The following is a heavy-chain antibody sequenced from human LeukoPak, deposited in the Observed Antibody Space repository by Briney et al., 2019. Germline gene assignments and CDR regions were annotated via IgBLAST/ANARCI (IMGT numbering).Heavy chain of an antibody. CDR2: INHSGST. V-gene: IGHV4-34*01. CDR3: ARVCYTRIYYYYGMDV. J-gene: IGHJ6*04. CDR1: GGSFSGYY. Sequence: SETLSLTCAVYGGSFSGYYWSWIRQPPGKGLEWIGEINHSGSTNYNPSLKSRVTISVDTSENQFSLKLSSVTAADTAVYYCARVCYTRIYYYYGMDVWGKGTTVTVSS. D-gene: IGHD2-15*01.